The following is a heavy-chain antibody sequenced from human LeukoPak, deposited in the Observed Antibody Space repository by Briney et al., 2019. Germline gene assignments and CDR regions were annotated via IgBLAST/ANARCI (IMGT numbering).Heavy chain of an antibody. CDR1: GGSVSSSSYY. J-gene: IGHJ6*03. D-gene: IGHD5-12*01. Sequence: SETLSLTCTVSGGSVSSSSYYWGWIRQPPGKGLEWIGSIYYSGSTYYNPSLKSRVSISVDTSKNQFSLKLNSLTAADTAVYYCAGFSGYDPIPNYYYYYMDVWGKGTTVTISS. CDR3: AGFSGYDPIPNYYYYYMDV. V-gene: IGHV4-39*07. CDR2: IYYSGST.